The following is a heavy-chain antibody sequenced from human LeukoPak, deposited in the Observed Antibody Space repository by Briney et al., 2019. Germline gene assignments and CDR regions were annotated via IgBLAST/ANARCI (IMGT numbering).Heavy chain of an antibody. CDR1: GYTFTAYY. Sequence: EASVKVSCKASGYTFTAYYMHWVRQAPGQGLEWMGWIHPNSGATIYAQKFQGRVTMTRDTSISTAYMELSRLISDDTAMYYCARSADYSNQHNDYWGQGTLVTVSS. CDR2: IHPNSGAT. V-gene: IGHV1-2*02. J-gene: IGHJ4*02. CDR3: ARSADYSNQHNDY. D-gene: IGHD4-11*01.